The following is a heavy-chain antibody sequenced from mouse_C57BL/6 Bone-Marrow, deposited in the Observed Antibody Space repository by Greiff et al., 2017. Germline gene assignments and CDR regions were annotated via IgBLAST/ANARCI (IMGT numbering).Heavy chain of an antibody. D-gene: IGHD3-2*02. CDR3: ARGGLRLGNY. V-gene: IGHV1-61*01. CDR1: GYTFTSYW. CDR2: IYPSDSET. Sequence: QVQLQQPGAELVRPGSSVKLSCKASGYTFTSYWMDWVKQRPGQGLEWIGNIYPSDSETHYNQKFKDKATLTVDKSSSTAYMQLSSLTSEDSAVYYCARGGLRLGNYWGQGTTLTVSS. J-gene: IGHJ2*01.